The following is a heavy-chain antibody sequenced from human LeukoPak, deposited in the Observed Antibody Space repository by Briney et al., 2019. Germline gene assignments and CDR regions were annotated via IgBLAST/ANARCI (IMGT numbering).Heavy chain of an antibody. CDR2: IYSSGIT. J-gene: IGHJ4*02. Sequence: KPSETLSLTCAVYGGSFSGYYWSWLRQPAGKGLEYIGRIYSSGITDYNPSLMSRVTLSVDTSKNRFSLRLSSVTAADTAVYYCARGFGAATGEGFDCWGQGTLVTVSS. CDR3: ARGFGAATGEGFDC. D-gene: IGHD1-26*01. V-gene: IGHV4-59*10. CDR1: GGSFSGYY.